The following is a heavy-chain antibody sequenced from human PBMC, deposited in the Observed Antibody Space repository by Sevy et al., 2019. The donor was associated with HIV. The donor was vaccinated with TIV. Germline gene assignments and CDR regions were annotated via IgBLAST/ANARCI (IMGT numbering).Heavy chain of an antibody. D-gene: IGHD5-18*01. V-gene: IGHV3-23*01. CDR2: IYGSGGAT. CDR3: AGGRYGRSGSFDAFDI. Sequence: GGSLRLSCKPSGFTFITYAMNWVRQAPGKGLEWVSTIYGSGGATYYADSVKGRFTISRDNSKNTLYLQMNSLRTEDSAVYYCAGGRYGRSGSFDAFDIWGQGTMVTVSS. J-gene: IGHJ3*02. CDR1: GFTFITYA.